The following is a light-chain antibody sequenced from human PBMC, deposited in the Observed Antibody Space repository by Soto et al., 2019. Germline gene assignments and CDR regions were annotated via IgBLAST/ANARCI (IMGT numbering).Light chain of an antibody. Sequence: QSALTQPASVSGSPGQSITISCTGTSSDVGGYNFVSWYQQYPGKAPKLIIYDVTNRPPGVSDRFSGSKSGNTASLTISGLQAEDEAEYYCSSCTSGSTDVVFGGGTQLTVL. J-gene: IGLJ2*01. V-gene: IGLV2-14*03. CDR1: SSDVGGYNF. CDR2: DVT. CDR3: SSCTSGSTDVV.